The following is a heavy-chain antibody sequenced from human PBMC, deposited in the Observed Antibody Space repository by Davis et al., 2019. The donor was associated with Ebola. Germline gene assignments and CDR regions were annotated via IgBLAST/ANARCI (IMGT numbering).Heavy chain of an antibody. D-gene: IGHD2-15*01. J-gene: IGHJ4*02. Sequence: MPSETLSLTCAAYGGSFSGYYWSWIRQPPGKGLEWIGEINHSGSTNYNPSLKSRVTISVDTSKNQFSLKLSSVTAADTAVYYCAREEGYCSGGSCYSGPFDYWGQGTLVTVSS. CDR2: INHSGST. CDR1: GGSFSGYY. V-gene: IGHV4-34*01. CDR3: AREEGYCSGGSCYSGPFDY.